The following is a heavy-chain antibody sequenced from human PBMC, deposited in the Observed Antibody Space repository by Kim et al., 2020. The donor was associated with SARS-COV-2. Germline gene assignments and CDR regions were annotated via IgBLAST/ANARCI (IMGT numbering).Heavy chain of an antibody. V-gene: IGHV1-69*01. Sequence: ATKFQGRVTITADESTSTAYMELSSLRSEDTAVYYCARDSDYGDSHAFDIWGQGTMVTVSS. J-gene: IGHJ3*02. CDR3: ARDSDYGDSHAFDI. D-gene: IGHD4-17*01.